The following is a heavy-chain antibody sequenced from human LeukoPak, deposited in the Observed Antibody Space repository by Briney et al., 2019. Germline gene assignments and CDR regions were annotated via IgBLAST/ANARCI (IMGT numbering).Heavy chain of an antibody. Sequence: KPSETLSLTCTVSGGSVSSGSCYWSWIRQPPGKGLEWIGYIYYSGSTNYNPSLKSRVTISVDTSKDQFSLRLSSVTAADTAVYYCARDVRGDYGDTDWYFDLWGRGTLVTVSS. CDR3: ARDVRGDYGDTDWYFDL. J-gene: IGHJ2*01. V-gene: IGHV4-61*01. CDR2: IYYSGST. CDR1: GGSVSSGSCY. D-gene: IGHD4-17*01.